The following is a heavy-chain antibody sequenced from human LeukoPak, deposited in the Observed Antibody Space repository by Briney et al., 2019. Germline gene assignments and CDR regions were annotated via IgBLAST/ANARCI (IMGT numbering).Heavy chain of an antibody. V-gene: IGHV4-34*01. CDR2: INHSGST. CDR3: ARGRGRYYDILREPGAGGVTDY. Sequence: SETLSLTCAVYGGSFSGYYWSWIPQPPGKGLEWIGEINHSGSTNYNPSLKSRVTISVDTSKNQFSLKLSSVTAADTAVYYCARGRGRYYDILREPGAGGVTDYWGQGTLVTVSS. D-gene: IGHD3-9*01. CDR1: GGSFSGYY. J-gene: IGHJ4*02.